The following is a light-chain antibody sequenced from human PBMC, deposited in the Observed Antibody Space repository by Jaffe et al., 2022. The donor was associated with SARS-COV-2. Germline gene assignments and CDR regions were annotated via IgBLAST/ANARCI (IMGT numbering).Light chain of an antibody. CDR1: QSLVFRDGNIY. CDR3: MQGTHWPPT. J-gene: IGKJ4*01. Sequence: DVVMTQSPLSLPVTLGQPASISCRSSQSLVFRDGNIYLNWFQQRPGQSPRRLIYKVSNRDSGVPERFSGSGAGTDFTLKISRVEAEDVGVYYCMQGTHWPPTFGGGTKVEIK. V-gene: IGKV2-30*01. CDR2: KVS.